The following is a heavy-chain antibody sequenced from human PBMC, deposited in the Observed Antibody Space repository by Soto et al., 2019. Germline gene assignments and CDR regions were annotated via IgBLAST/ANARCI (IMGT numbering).Heavy chain of an antibody. CDR2: IYTSGST. D-gene: IGHD6-13*01. CDR1: VGSFSSYY. J-gene: IGHJ6*02. Sequence: SETLSLACTVSVGSFSSYYWSWIRQPAGKGLEWIGRIYTSGSTNYNPSLKSRVTMSVDTSKNQFSLKLSSVTAADTAVYYCARVGSSWYYGMDVWGQGTTVTVSS. V-gene: IGHV4-4*07. CDR3: ARVGSSWYYGMDV.